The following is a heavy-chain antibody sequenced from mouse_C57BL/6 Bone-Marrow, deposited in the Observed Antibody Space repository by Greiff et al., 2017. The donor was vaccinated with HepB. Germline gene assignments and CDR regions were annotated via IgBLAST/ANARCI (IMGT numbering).Heavy chain of an antibody. J-gene: IGHJ3*01. Sequence: DVKLVESGGGLVQSGRSLRLSCATSGFTFSDFYMEWVRQAPGKGLEWIAASRNKANDYTTEYSASVKGRFIVSRDTSQSILYLQMNALRAEDTAIYYCARDASFAYWGQGTLVTVSA. CDR3: ARDASFAY. CDR1: GFTFSDFY. CDR2: SRNKANDYTT. V-gene: IGHV7-1*01.